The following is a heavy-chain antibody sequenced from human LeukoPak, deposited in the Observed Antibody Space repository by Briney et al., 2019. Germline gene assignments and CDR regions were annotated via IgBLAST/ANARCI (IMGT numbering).Heavy chain of an antibody. Sequence: GSLRLSCAASGFTFSSYWMHWVRQAPGKGLVWVSRINSDGSSTSYADSVKGRFTISRDNAKNTLYLQMNSLRAEDTAVYYCARGILTSEHRNFDYWGQGTLVTVSS. CDR3: ARGILTSEHRNFDY. CDR1: GFTFSSYW. V-gene: IGHV3-74*01. J-gene: IGHJ4*02. D-gene: IGHD3-3*01. CDR2: INSDGSST.